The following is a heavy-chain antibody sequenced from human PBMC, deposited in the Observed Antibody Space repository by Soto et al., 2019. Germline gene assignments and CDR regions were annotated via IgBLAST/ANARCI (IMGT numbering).Heavy chain of an antibody. CDR3: ARGKVAIAARRVYNWFDP. V-gene: IGHV4-59*01. CDR1: GGSISSYY. D-gene: IGHD6-6*01. J-gene: IGHJ5*02. Sequence: QVQLQESGPGLVKPSETLSLTCTVSGGSISSYYWSWIRQPPGKGLEWVGYIYYSGSTNYNPSLKSRVTISIDTSKNQVSLELSSGTAADTAVYYWARGKVAIAARRVYNWFDPCGQGPLVTVSS. CDR2: IYYSGST.